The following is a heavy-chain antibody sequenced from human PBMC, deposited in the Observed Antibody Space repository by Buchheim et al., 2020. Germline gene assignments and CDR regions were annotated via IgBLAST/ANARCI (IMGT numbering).Heavy chain of an antibody. D-gene: IGHD1-14*01. CDR2: INSDGSST. V-gene: IGHV3-74*01. Sequence: EVQLVESGGGLVQPGGSLRLSCAASGFTFSSYWMHWVRQAPGKGLVWVSRINSDGSSTSYADSVKGRFTISRDNAKNTLYLQMNSLRAEDTAVYYCAKFRFVSRRVSRRSEFDYWGQGTL. CDR1: GFTFSSYW. J-gene: IGHJ4*02. CDR3: AKFRFVSRRVSRRSEFDY.